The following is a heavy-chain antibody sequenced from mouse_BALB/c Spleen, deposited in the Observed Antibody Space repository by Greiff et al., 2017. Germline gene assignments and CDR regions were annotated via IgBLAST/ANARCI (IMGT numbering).Heavy chain of an antibody. CDR3: TRIYYGNWVYAMDY. Sequence: VQLKQSGTVLARPGASVKMSCKASGYSFTSYWMHWVKQRPGQGLEWIGAIYPGNSDTSYNQKFKGKAKLTAVTSASTAYMELSSLTNEDSAVYYCTRIYYGNWVYAMDYWGQGTSVTVSS. CDR2: IYPGNSDT. V-gene: IGHV1-5*01. D-gene: IGHD2-1*01. CDR1: GYSFTSYW. J-gene: IGHJ4*01.